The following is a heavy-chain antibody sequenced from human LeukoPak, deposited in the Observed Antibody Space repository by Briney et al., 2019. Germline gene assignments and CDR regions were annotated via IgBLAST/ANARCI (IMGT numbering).Heavy chain of an antibody. D-gene: IGHD3-16*01. CDR2: ISSSGSTI. J-gene: IGHJ4*02. Sequence: GGSLRLSCAASGFTFSSYEMNWVRQAAGKGLEWVSYISSSGSTIYYADSVKGRFTISRDNAKNSLYLQMNSLRAEDTAVYYCARDQGDYFDYWGQGTLVTVSS. CDR1: GFTFSSYE. CDR3: ARDQGDYFDY. V-gene: IGHV3-48*03.